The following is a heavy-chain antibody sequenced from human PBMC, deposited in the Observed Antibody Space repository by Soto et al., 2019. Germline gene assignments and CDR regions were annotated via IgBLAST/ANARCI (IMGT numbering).Heavy chain of an antibody. CDR3: ARGYGYGGNYFDY. J-gene: IGHJ4*02. Sequence: PSETLSLTCTVSGGSISSGDYYWSWIRQPPGKGLEWIGYIYYSGSTYYNPSLKSRVTISVDTSKNQFSLKLSSVTAADTAVYYCARGYGYGGNYFDYWGQGTLVTVSS. CDR2: IYYSGST. CDR1: GGSISSGDYY. D-gene: IGHD2-15*01. V-gene: IGHV4-30-4*01.